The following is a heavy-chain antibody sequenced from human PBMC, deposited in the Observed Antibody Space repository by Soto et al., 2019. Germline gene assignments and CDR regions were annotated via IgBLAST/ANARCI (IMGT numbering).Heavy chain of an antibody. CDR2: MNWNGGSI. CDR1: GFTFDDYG. CDR3: SRVSAAVPAAHFDY. Sequence: GGSLRLACAASGFTFDDYGMSWVRQAPGKGLEWVSGMNWNGGSIGYADSVKGRFTISRDNAKNSLYLQMNSLRAEDTAVYYCSRVSAAVPAAHFDYWGHGTLGTVSS. V-gene: IGHV3-20*04. J-gene: IGHJ4*01. D-gene: IGHD2-2*01.